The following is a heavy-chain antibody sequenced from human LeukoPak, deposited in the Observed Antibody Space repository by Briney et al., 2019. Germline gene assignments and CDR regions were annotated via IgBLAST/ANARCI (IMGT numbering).Heavy chain of an antibody. D-gene: IGHD5-18*01. J-gene: IGHJ4*02. CDR2: IYSGGST. CDR1: GFTFDDYT. CDR3: ARDSRGYSYVFDY. V-gene: IGHV3-53*01. Sequence: PGGSLRLSCAASGFTFDDYTMHWVRQAPGKGLEWVSVIYSGGSTYYADSVKGRFTISRDNSKNTLYLQMNSLRAEDTAVYYCARDSRGYSYVFDYWGQGTLVTVSS.